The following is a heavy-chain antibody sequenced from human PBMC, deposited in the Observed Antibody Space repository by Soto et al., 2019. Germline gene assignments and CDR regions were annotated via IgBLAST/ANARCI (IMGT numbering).Heavy chain of an antibody. CDR3: ARGEVGYCSGGSCYYYGMDV. Sequence: SETLSLTCTVSGGSISSGDYYWSWIRQPPGKGLEWIGYIYYSGSTYYNPSLKSRVTISVDTSKNQFSLKLSSVTAADTAVYYCARGEVGYCSGGSCYYYGMDVWGQGTTVTVSS. D-gene: IGHD2-15*01. V-gene: IGHV4-30-4*02. CDR1: GGSISSGDYY. J-gene: IGHJ6*02. CDR2: IYYSGST.